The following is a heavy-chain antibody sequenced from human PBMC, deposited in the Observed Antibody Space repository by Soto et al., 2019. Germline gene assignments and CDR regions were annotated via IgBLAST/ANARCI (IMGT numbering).Heavy chain of an antibody. V-gene: IGHV3-23*01. CDR3: AKDRITIYYYGMDV. Sequence: EVQLLESGGGLVQPGGSLRLSCAASGFTFRLYAMNWVRQAPGKGLEWVSGISGISSGTYYADSVKGRFTISRDNSKNTLYLQMNSLRAEDTAVYYCAKDRITIYYYGMDVWGQGTTVTVSS. D-gene: IGHD3-3*01. J-gene: IGHJ6*02. CDR1: GFTFRLYA. CDR2: ISGISSGT.